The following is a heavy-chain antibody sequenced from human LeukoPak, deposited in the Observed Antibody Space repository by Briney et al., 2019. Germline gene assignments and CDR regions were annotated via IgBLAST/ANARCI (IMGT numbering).Heavy chain of an antibody. CDR1: GYTFTGYY. D-gene: IGHD4-17*01. Sequence: GASVKVSCKASGYTFTGYYMHWVRQAPGQGLEWMGRINPNSGGTNYAQKFQGRVTITRDTSISTAYMELSRLRSDDTAVYYCARQMTTVTTSPLGYWGQGTLVTVSS. CDR3: ARQMTTVTTSPLGY. J-gene: IGHJ4*02. V-gene: IGHV1-2*06. CDR2: INPNSGGT.